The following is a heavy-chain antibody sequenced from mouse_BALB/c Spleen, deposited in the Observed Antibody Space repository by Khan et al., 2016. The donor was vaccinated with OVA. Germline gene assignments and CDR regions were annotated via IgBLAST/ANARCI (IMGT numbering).Heavy chain of an antibody. V-gene: IGHV1S136*01. CDR3: ANEGSTYTWFAY. J-gene: IGHJ3*01. Sequence: VQLQQSGPELLKPGASVKMSCKASGYTFTSYFMHWVKQKPGQGLEWIGYIYPFNDDSKYSEKFKGKATLTSDTSSNTAYMELSSLTSEDSAVCYCANEGSTYTWFAYWGQGTLVTVSA. CDR2: IYPFNDDS. CDR1: GYTFTSYF. D-gene: IGHD1-1*01.